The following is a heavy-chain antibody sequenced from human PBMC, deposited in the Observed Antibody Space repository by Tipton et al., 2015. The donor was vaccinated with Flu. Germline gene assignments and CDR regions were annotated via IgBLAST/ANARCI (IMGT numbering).Heavy chain of an antibody. Sequence: SLRLSCAASGFTFSSYAMSWVRQAPGKGLEWVSAISGSGGSTYYADSVKGRFTISRDNSKNTLYLQMNSLRAEDTALYYCAKDAGYSSSWPSGYWGQGTLVTVSS. V-gene: IGHV3-23*01. CDR3: AKDAGYSSSWPSGY. CDR1: GFTFSSYA. D-gene: IGHD6-13*01. CDR2: ISGSGGST. J-gene: IGHJ4*02.